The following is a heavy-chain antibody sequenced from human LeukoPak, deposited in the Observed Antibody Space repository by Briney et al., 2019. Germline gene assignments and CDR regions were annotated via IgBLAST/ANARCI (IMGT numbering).Heavy chain of an antibody. D-gene: IGHD4-11*01. V-gene: IGHV4-39*01. CDR1: GGSISSSSYY. CDR2: IYYSGST. J-gene: IGHJ4*02. CDR3: ARQAYSNHHFDY. Sequence: PSETLSLTCTVSGGSISSSSYYWGWIRQPPGKGLEWIGSIYYSGSTYYNPSLKCRVTISVDTSKNQFSLKLSSVTAADTAVYYCARQAYSNHHFDYWGQGTLVTVSS.